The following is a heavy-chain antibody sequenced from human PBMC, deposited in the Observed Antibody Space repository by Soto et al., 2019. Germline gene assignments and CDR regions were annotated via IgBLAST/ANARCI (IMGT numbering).Heavy chain of an antibody. CDR1: GGSFSGYY. CDR2: INHSGST. Sequence: QVQLQQWGAGLLKPSETLSLPCAVYGGSFSGYYWSWIRQPPGKGLDWMGEINHSGSTNDNPSLKNRVTISVGTSNNQFPLKLSSVTAADTAVYYCARGAMVRGVDYWGRGTLVTDSS. J-gene: IGHJ4*02. V-gene: IGHV4-34*01. D-gene: IGHD3-10*01. CDR3: ARGAMVRGVDY.